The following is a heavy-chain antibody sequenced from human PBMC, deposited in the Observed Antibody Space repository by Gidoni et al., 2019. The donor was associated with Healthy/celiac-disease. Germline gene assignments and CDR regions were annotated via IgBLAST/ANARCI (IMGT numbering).Heavy chain of an antibody. CDR2: MNTNSGNT. D-gene: IGHD3-3*01. CDR1: GYTFTSYD. J-gene: IGHJ3*02. CDR3: ARGPQYYEGYAFDI. V-gene: IGHV1-8*01. Sequence: QVQLVQSGAEVKKPGASVKVSCKASGYTFTSYDINWVRQATGQGLEWMGWMNTNSGNTGYAQKFQGRVTMTRNTSISTAYMELSSLRSEDTAVYYCARGPQYYEGYAFDIWGQGTMVTVSS.